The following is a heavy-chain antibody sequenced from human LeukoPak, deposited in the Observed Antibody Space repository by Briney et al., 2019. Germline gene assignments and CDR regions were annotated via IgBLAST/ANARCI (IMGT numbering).Heavy chain of an antibody. V-gene: IGHV1-8*01. Sequence: ASVKVSCKASGYTFTSYDINWVRQATGQGLEWMGWMNPNSGNTGYAQKFQGRVTMTRNTSISTAYMELSSLRSEDTAVYYCARIRYCSSTSCYDNWFDPWGQGTLVTVSS. CDR3: ARIRYCSSTSCYDNWFDP. CDR2: MNPNSGNT. J-gene: IGHJ5*02. CDR1: GYTFTSYD. D-gene: IGHD2-2*01.